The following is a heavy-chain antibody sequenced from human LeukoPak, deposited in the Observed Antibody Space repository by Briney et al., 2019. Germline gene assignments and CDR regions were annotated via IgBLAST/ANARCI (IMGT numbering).Heavy chain of an antibody. CDR1: GYTFTGYY. J-gene: IGHJ4*02. D-gene: IGHD5-12*01. CDR2: INPNSGDT. CDR3: ASVTLSAYDGDY. V-gene: IGHV1-2*02. Sequence: ASMKVSCKASGYTFTGYYMHWVRQAPGQGLEWMGWINPNSGDTNYAQKFQGRVTMTRDTSISTVYMDLSGLSSGDTAMYYCASVTLSAYDGDYRGQGTLVTVSS.